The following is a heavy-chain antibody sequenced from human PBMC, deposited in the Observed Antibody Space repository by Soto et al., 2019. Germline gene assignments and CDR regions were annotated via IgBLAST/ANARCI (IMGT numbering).Heavy chain of an antibody. V-gene: IGHV1-69*18. CDR1: GGTFSRYT. CDR3: ARLKVGECVPSAPSLYGMDV. CDR2: IIPMFGTV. J-gene: IGHJ6*02. D-gene: IGHD2-2*01. Sequence: QVQLVQSGAGVKKPGSSVKVSCKASGGTFSRYTITWVRQAPGQGLEWMGRIIPMFGTVSYAQKFQGRVTITADESTSTAYMELTSLRSEDTAVYYCARLKVGECVPSAPSLYGMDVWGQGTTVTVSS.